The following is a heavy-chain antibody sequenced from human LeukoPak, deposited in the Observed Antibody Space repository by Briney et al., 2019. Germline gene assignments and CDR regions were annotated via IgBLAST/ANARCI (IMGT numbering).Heavy chain of an antibody. CDR3: ARAVVGTSCYVY. Sequence: PGGSLRLSCAASGFTVSSNYMSWVRQAPGKGLEWVSVIYAGGSTHYADSVKGRFTISRDNSKNTLYLQMNSLTAEDTAVYYCARAVVGTSCYVYWGQGTLVTVSS. D-gene: IGHD2-2*01. V-gene: IGHV3-66*01. J-gene: IGHJ4*02. CDR2: IYAGGST. CDR1: GFTVSSNY.